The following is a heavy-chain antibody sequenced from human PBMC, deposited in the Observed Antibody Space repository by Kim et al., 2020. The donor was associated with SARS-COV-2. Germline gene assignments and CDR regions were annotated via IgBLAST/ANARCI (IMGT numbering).Heavy chain of an antibody. Sequence: SETLSLTCAVSSYSITNNNWWAWIRQPPGKGLEWIGYIYHSGSVYYNASLQTRVTMSIDTSKNQFSLKLTSVTAVDTAMYFCARVVTYHGSGSSSDNWF. CDR3: ARVVTYHGSGSSSDNWF. J-gene: IGHJ5*01. D-gene: IGHD3-10*01. V-gene: IGHV4-28*05. CDR2: IYHSGSV. CDR1: SYSITNNNW.